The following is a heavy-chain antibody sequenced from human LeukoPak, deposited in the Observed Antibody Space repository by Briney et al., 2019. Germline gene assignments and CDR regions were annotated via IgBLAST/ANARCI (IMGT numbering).Heavy chain of an antibody. D-gene: IGHD3-16*01. CDR1: GGSISSGSYY. CDR3: ARERLMITFGAVTPAYYFDY. Sequence: PSETLSLTCTVSGGSISSGSYYWSWIRQPAGKGLEWIGRIYTSGSTNYNPSLKSRVTISVDTSKNQFSLKLSSVTAADTAVYYCARERLMITFGAVTPAYYFDYWGQGTLVTVSS. CDR2: IYTSGST. J-gene: IGHJ4*02. V-gene: IGHV4-61*02.